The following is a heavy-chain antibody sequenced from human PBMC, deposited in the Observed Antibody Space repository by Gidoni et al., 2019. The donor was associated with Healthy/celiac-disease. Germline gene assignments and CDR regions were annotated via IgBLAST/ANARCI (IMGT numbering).Heavy chain of an antibody. CDR2: IYYSGST. Sequence: KSLEWIGYIYYSGSTYYNPSLKSRVTISVDTSKNQFSLKLSSVTAADTAVYYCARDSGLTTRENRFDPWGQGTLVTVSS. J-gene: IGHJ5*02. D-gene: IGHD1-1*01. V-gene: IGHV4-30-4*01. CDR3: ARDSGLTTRENRFDP.